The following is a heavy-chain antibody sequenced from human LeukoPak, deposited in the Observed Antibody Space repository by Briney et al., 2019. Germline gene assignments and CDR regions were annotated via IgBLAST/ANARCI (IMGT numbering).Heavy chain of an antibody. J-gene: IGHJ4*02. V-gene: IGHV4-31*02. CDR3: AGGWDFLNGYYPAPGY. CDR2: IYYSGNT. Sequence: SETLSLTCTVSGGSISSGGYYWSWIRQHPGKGLEWIGYIYYSGNTYYNPSLKSRLTISLDTSKNQFSLKLNSVTAADTAVYYCAGGWDFLNGYYPAPGYWGQGTLVTISS. CDR1: GGSISSGGYY. D-gene: IGHD3-3*01.